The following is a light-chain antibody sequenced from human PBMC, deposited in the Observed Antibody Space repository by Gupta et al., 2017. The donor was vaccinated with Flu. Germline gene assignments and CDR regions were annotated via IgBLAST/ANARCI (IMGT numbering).Light chain of an antibody. V-gene: IGKV1-39*01. Sequence: SVGDRVTITCRASQNIRNFLNWYQQKPGKAPKLLIYAAPSLQSGVPSRFSGSGSGADFSLTIGSLQPEDFATYYCQQSYSTPYSFGQGTKV. CDR2: AAP. CDR1: QNIRNF. CDR3: QQSYSTPYS. J-gene: IGKJ2*03.